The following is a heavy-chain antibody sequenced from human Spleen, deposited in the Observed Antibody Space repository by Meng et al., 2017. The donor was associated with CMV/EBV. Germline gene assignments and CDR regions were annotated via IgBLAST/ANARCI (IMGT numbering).Heavy chain of an antibody. Sequence: GESLKISCAASGFTLSSYWMHWVRQAPGKGLVWVSRINSDGSSRTYADSVKGRFTISRDNAKNTLFLQMNSLGAEDTAVYYCVREGSSSWDHYNGMDVWGQGTTVTVSS. V-gene: IGHV3-74*01. D-gene: IGHD6-13*01. J-gene: IGHJ6*02. CDR3: VREGSSSWDHYNGMDV. CDR2: INSDGSSR. CDR1: GFTLSSYW.